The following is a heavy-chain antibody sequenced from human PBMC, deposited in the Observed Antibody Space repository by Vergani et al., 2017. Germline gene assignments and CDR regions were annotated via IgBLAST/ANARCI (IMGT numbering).Heavy chain of an antibody. Sequence: VQLVESGGGLVKPGGSLRLSCAASGFTFSSYSMHWVRQAPGKGLEWVSGISWNSGSIGYADSVKGRFTISRDNSKNTLYLQMNSLRAEDTAVYYCAKDAVRSTDAFDIWGQGTMVTVSS. J-gene: IGHJ3*02. V-gene: IGHV3-NL1*01. CDR1: GFTFSSYS. CDR2: ISWNSGSI. CDR3: AKDAVRSTDAFDI.